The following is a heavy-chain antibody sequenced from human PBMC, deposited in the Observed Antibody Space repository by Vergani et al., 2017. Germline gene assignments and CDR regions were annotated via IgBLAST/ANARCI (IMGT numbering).Heavy chain of an antibody. CDR1: GASIRSSNYY. CDR3: ARHSTVEWLVKLGWIDP. J-gene: IGHJ5*02. Sequence: QLQLQESGPGLLKPSATLSLTCSVSGASIRSSNYYWGWIRQPPGKGLEWIASIYYSGSTYYNPSLKSRVTISVDTSKNQFSLKLSSVTAADTAVYFWARHSTVEWLVKLGWIDPWGQGIRVTVSS. CDR2: IYYSGST. V-gene: IGHV4-39*01. D-gene: IGHD6-19*01.